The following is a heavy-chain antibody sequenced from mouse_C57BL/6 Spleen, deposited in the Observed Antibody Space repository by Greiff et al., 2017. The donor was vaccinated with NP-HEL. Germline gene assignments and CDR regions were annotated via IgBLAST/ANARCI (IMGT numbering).Heavy chain of an antibody. CDR2: INPNNGGT. V-gene: IGHV1-26*01. D-gene: IGHD2-3*01. J-gene: IGHJ1*03. CDR3: ARKEGYDGLCFDV. Sequence: VQLQQSGPELVKPGASVKISCKASGYTFTDYYMNWVKQSPGKSLEWIGDINPNNGGTSYNQKFKGKATLTVDKSSSTAYMELRSLTSEDSAVYYCARKEGYDGLCFDVWGTGTTVTVSS. CDR1: GYTFTDYY.